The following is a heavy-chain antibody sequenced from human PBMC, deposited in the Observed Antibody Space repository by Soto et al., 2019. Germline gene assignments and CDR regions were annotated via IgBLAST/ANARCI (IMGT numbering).Heavy chain of an antibody. V-gene: IGHV3-15*07. CDR1: GFIFSDAW. Sequence: DVQLVESGGGLVKPGGSLRLSCAASGFIFSDAWMNWVRQAPGKGLEWVGRIRSEADGGTTDYAAPVEGRFTISRDDSKNKLYLQMNSLKIEDTAVYYCTDTSVSGNSSWDYWGQGTLVTVSS. CDR3: TDTSVSGNSSWDY. CDR2: IRSEADGGTT. D-gene: IGHD6-13*01. J-gene: IGHJ4*02.